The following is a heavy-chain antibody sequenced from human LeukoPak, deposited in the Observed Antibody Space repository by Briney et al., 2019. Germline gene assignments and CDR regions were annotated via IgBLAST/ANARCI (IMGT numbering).Heavy chain of an antibody. CDR1: GXTFSSYG. V-gene: IGHV3-33*01. CDR2: IWYDGSNK. D-gene: IGHD6-13*01. CDR3: AREGRSSWSFDY. J-gene: IGHJ4*02. Sequence: GGSLRLSCAASGXTFSSYGMHWVRQAPGKGLEWVAVIWYDGSNKYYADSVKGRFTISRDNSKNTLYLQMNSLRAEDTAVYYCAREGRSSWSFDYWGQGTLVTVSS.